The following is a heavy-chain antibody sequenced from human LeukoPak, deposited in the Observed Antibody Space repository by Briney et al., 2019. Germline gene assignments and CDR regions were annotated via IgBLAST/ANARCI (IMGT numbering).Heavy chain of an antibody. CDR3: ARGHFWSGYWGYYYMDV. CDR2: INHSGST. V-gene: IGHV4-34*01. CDR1: GGSFSGYY. J-gene: IGHJ6*03. D-gene: IGHD3-3*01. Sequence: SETLSLTCAVYGGSFSGYYWGWIRQPPGKGLEWIGEINHSGSTNYNPSLKSRVTISVDTSKNQFSLKLSSVTAADTAVYYCARGHFWSGYWGYYYMDVWGKGTTVTISS.